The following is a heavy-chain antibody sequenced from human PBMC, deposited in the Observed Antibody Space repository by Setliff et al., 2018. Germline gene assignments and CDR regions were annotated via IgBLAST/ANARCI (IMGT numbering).Heavy chain of an antibody. D-gene: IGHD6-13*01. V-gene: IGHV4-39*07. CDR1: GGSISSSSYY. Sequence: SETLSLTCTVSGGSISSSSYYWGWIRQPPGKGLEWIGSIYYSVSTYYNPSLKSRVTISVDTSKNQFSLKLSSVTAADTAVYYCARVLAAAGYYYYGMDVWGQGTTVTVSS. CDR2: IYYSVST. CDR3: ARVLAAAGYYYYGMDV. J-gene: IGHJ6*02.